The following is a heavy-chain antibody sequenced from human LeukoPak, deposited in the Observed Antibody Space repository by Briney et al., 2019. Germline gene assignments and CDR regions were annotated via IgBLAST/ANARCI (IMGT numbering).Heavy chain of an antibody. CDR3: ARVGGDFWSGYYKYYFDY. CDR1: GGSISSYY. V-gene: IGHV4-4*07. J-gene: IGHJ4*02. D-gene: IGHD3-3*01. Sequence: SETLSLTCTVSGGSISSYYWSWIRQPAGKGLEWIGRIYTSGSTIYNPSLKSRVTMSVDTSKNQFSLKLSSVTAADTAVYYCARVGGDFWSGYYKYYFDYWGQGTLVTVSS. CDR2: IYTSGST.